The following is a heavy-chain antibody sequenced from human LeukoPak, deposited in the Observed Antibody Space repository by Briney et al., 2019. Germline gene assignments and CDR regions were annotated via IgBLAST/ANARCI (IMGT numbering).Heavy chain of an antibody. CDR2: IYTSGST. Sequence: SETLSLTCTVSGGSISSYYWSWIRQPPGKGLEWIGYIYTSGSTNYYPSLKSRVTISVDTSKNQFSLKLSSVTAADTAVYYCARLAAAGYSYYYMDVWGKGTTVTASS. CDR3: ARLAAAGYSYYYMDV. J-gene: IGHJ6*03. CDR1: GGSISSYY. D-gene: IGHD6-13*01. V-gene: IGHV4-4*09.